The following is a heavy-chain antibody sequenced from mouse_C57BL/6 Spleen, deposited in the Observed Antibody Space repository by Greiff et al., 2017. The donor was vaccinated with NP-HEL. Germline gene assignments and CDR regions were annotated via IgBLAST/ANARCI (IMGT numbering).Heavy chain of an antibody. CDR3: ARRDSYWYFDV. CDR1: GFTFSDYY. V-gene: IGHV5-12*01. J-gene: IGHJ1*03. Sequence: DVMLVESGGGLVQPGGSLKLSCAASGFTFSDYYMYWVRQTPEKRLEWVAYISNGGGSTYYPDTVKGRFTISRDNAKNTLYLQMSRLKSEDTAMYYCARRDSYWYFDVWGTGTTVTVSS. CDR2: ISNGGGST.